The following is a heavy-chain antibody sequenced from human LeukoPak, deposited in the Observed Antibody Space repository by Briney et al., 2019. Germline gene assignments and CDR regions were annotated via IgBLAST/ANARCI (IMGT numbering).Heavy chain of an antibody. CDR3: ARHQGYCSSTSCYVVY. Sequence: GESLKISCKGSGYSFTGQWIGWVRQMPGKGLEWMGIIYPGDSDTRYSPSFQGQVTISADKSISTAYLQWSGLKASDTAMYYCARHQGYCSSTSCYVVYWGQGTLVTVSS. CDR2: IYPGDSDT. J-gene: IGHJ4*02. CDR1: GYSFTGQW. V-gene: IGHV5-51*01. D-gene: IGHD2-2*01.